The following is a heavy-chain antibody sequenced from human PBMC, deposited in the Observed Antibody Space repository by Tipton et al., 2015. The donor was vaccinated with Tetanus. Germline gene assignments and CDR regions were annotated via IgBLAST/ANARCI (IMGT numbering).Heavy chain of an antibody. CDR2: IYYSGST. CDR1: GGSVSSGSYY. J-gene: IGHJ5*02. D-gene: IGHD2-2*01. V-gene: IGHV4-61*01. Sequence: TLSLTCTVSGGSVSSGSYYWSWIRQPPGKGLEWIGYIYYSGSTNYNPSLKSRVTISVDTSKNQFSLKLSSVTAADTAVYYCARVYFREYQLLSEWFDPWGQGTLVTVSS. CDR3: ARVYFREYQLLSEWFDP.